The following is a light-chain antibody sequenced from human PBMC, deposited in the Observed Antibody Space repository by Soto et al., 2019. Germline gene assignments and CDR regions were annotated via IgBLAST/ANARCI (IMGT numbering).Light chain of an antibody. J-gene: IGKJ5*01. CDR1: QTINYY. CDR2: AAS. CDR3: QQGYSIPIT. Sequence: DIQMTQSPSSLSASVGDRVTITCRASQTINYYLNWYQEKPGKAPKVLIYAASNLQSGVPSRFSGSESGTDVTLTISSLQPEDFATYYCQQGYSIPITFGQGTRLEIK. V-gene: IGKV1-39*01.